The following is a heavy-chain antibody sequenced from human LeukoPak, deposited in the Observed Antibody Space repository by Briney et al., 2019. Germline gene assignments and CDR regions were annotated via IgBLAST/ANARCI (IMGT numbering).Heavy chain of an antibody. V-gene: IGHV3-11*01. D-gene: IGHD2-21*02. J-gene: IGHJ4*02. CDR2: ISSNGSTI. CDR1: GFTFSVYY. CDR3: ARGYCGGDCYSSFDY. Sequence: GGSLRLSCAASGFTFSVYYVSWIRQAPGKGLEWVSYISSNGSTIYYADSVKGRFTISRDNAKNSLYLQMNSLRAEDTAVYYCARGYCGGDCYSSFDYWGQGTLVTVSS.